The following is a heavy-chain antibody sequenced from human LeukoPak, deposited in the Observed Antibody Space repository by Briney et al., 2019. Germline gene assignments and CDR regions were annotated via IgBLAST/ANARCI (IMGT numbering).Heavy chain of an antibody. CDR1: GYTFTSYG. CDR2: ISAYNGNT. J-gene: IGHJ6*02. CDR3: ARDVVLYYYDSYYYYGMDV. D-gene: IGHD3-22*01. V-gene: IGHV1-18*01. Sequence: ASVKVSFKASGYTFTSYGISWVRQAPGQGLEWMGWISAYNGNTNYAQKLQGRVTMTTDTSTSTAYMELRSLRSDDTAVYYCARDVVLYYYDSYYYYGMDVWGQGTTVTVSS.